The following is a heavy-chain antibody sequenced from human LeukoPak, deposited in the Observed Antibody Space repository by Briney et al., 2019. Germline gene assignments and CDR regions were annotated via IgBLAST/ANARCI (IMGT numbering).Heavy chain of an antibody. J-gene: IGHJ3*02. Sequence: YPSETLSLTCTVSGGSISSGGYYWSWIRQHPGKGLEWIGYIYYSGSTYYNPSLKSRVTISVDTSKNQFSLKLSSVTAADTAVYYCAGLRGKPHAFDIWGQGTMVTVSS. CDR1: GGSISSGGYY. V-gene: IGHV4-31*03. D-gene: IGHD5-12*01. CDR2: IYYSGST. CDR3: AGLRGKPHAFDI.